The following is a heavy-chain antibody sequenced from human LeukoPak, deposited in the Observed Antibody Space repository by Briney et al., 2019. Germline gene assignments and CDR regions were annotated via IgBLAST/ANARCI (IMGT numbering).Heavy chain of an antibody. J-gene: IGHJ4*02. V-gene: IGHV4-39*01. CDR1: GFTFSSYE. Sequence: PGGSLRLSCAASGFTFSSYEMNWVRQPPGKGLEWIGSIYYSGSTYYNPSLKSRVTISVDTSKNQFSLKLSSVTAADTAVYYCARQVQSQWLERGDYFDYWGQGTLVTVSS. CDR3: ARQVQSQWLERGDYFDY. D-gene: IGHD6-19*01. CDR2: IYYSGST.